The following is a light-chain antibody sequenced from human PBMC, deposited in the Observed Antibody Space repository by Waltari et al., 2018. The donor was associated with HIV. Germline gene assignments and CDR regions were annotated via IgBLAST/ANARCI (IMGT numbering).Light chain of an antibody. CDR3: QQYYSDSLT. J-gene: IGKJ1*01. CDR2: DTF. Sequence: AIRMTQSPSSFSASTGDRVTITCRASQGISTYVAWYEQKPGKAPKLLIYDTFTLQSGVPSTFNGSGSETEFTLTISCLQSEDFSTYYCQQYYSDSLTFGQGTKVEIK. V-gene: IGKV1-8*01. CDR1: QGISTY.